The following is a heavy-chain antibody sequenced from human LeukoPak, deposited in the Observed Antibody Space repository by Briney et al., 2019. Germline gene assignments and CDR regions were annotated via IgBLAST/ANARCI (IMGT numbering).Heavy chain of an antibody. D-gene: IGHD3-9*01. CDR1: GFTFSNAW. V-gene: IGHV3-7*03. CDR3: VRGRYFDWLFDY. Sequence: ESGGGLVKPGGSLRLSCAASGFTFSNAWMSWVRQAPGKGLEWVANINHDGSKKYYVDSVKGRFTISTDDAKNSLYLQMDSLRAEDTAIHYCVRGRYFDWLFDYWGQGTLVSVSS. J-gene: IGHJ4*02. CDR2: INHDGSKK.